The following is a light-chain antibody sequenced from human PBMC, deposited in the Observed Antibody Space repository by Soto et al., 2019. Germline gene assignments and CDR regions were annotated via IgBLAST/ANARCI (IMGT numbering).Light chain of an antibody. CDR1: QSVSNTY. J-gene: IGKJ1*01. CDR2: GAS. V-gene: IGKV3-20*01. CDR3: QQYGTSGT. Sequence: ALSQSPGTLSLSPEEKASLSCRASQSVSNTYLAWYQQKPGQAPRLLIYGASNRATGIPDRFSGGGSGTDFTLTISRLEPEDFAVYYCQQYGTSGTFGQGTKVDI.